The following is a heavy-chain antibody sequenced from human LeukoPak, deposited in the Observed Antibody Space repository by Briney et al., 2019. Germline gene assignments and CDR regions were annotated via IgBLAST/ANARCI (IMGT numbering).Heavy chain of an antibody. CDR1: GGSISSSSYY. CDR2: IYYSGST. J-gene: IGHJ4*02. D-gene: IGHD6-13*01. CDR3: ARHFKGKAIWGRIAAAGTGPFDY. Sequence: PSETLSLTCTVSGGSISSSSYYWGWIRQPPGKGLEWIGSIYYSGSTYYNPSLKSRVTISVDTSKNQFSLKLSSVTAADTAVYYCARHFKGKAIWGRIAAAGTGPFDYWGQGTLVTVSS. V-gene: IGHV4-39*01.